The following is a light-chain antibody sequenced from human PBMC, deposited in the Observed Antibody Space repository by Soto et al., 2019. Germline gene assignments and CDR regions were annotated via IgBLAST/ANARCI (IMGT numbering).Light chain of an antibody. CDR3: SSCSSTSTVL. J-gene: IGLJ2*01. Sequence: QSVLTQPASVSGSPGQSITISCTGSSSDVGGYDYVSWYQQHPGKAPKLVIFDVSSRPSGVSNRFSGSKSGNTASLTISGLQAEDEADYYCSSCSSTSTVLFGGGTKLTVL. V-gene: IGLV2-14*03. CDR1: SSDVGGYDY. CDR2: DVS.